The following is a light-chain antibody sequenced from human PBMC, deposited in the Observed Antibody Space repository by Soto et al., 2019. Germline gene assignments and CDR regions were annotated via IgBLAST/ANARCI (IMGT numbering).Light chain of an antibody. J-gene: IGLJ2*01. CDR1: SSDVGGYNY. Sequence: QSALTQPASVSGSPGQSITISCTGTSSDVGGYNYVSWYQQHPGKAPKPMIYDVRNRPSGVSNRFSGSKSGNTASLTISGLQAEDEADYYCTSYTSSSSLVVFGGGTKVTVL. V-gene: IGLV2-14*01. CDR2: DVR. CDR3: TSYTSSSSLVV.